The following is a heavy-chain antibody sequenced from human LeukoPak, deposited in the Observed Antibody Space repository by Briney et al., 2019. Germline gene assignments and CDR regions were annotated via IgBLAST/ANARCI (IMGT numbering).Heavy chain of an antibody. D-gene: IGHD6-19*01. Sequence: GGSLRLSCAASGFTFSSYWMSWVRQAPGKGLEWVANIKQDGSEKYYVDSAKGRFTISRDNAKNSLYLQMNSLRAEDTAVYYCARDLTIAVTGYWGQGTLVTVSS. CDR3: ARDLTIAVTGY. J-gene: IGHJ4*02. CDR2: IKQDGSEK. V-gene: IGHV3-7*01. CDR1: GFTFSSYW.